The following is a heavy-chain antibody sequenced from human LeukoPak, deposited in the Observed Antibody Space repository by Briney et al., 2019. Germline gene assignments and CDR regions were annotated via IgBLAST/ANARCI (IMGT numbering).Heavy chain of an antibody. V-gene: IGHV4-4*02. CDR3: AKKVVAATSGPYFDY. J-gene: IGHJ4*02. CDR1: GGSISSSNW. CDR2: IYHSGST. D-gene: IGHD2-15*01. Sequence: PSETLSLTCAVSGGSISSSNWWSWVRQPPGKGLEWIGEIYHSGSTNYNPSLKSRVTISVDKSKNQFSLKLRSVTAADTAVYYCAKKVVAATSGPYFDYWGQGTLVTVSS.